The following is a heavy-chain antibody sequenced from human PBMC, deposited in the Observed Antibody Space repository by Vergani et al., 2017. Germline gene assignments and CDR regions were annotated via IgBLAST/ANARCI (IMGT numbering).Heavy chain of an antibody. J-gene: IGHJ5*02. V-gene: IGHV1-2*02. D-gene: IGHD2-15*01. CDR1: GYTFTDYY. CDR2: VNPNSGGT. Sequence: QVQLVQSGAEVKKPGASVKVSCKASGYTFTDYYMHWVRQAPGQGLEWMGWVNPNSGGTNYAQKFQGRVTMTRDTSISTADMELSRLRSDDTAVYYCAGGQGGSGLLFHPWGQGTLVTVSA. CDR3: AGGQGGSGLLFHP.